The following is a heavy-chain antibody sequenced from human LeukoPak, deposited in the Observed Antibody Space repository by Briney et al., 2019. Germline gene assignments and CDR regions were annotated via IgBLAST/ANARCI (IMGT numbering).Heavy chain of an antibody. V-gene: IGHV3-7*01. CDR3: ARDVAYFGY. CDR1: RFTFSSYW. D-gene: IGHD2-21*01. CDR2: IKQDGSEK. Sequence: GGSLRLSCAASRFTFSSYWMSWVRQAPGKGLEWVANIKQDGSEKYYVDSVKGRFTISRDNAKNSLYLQMNSLRAEDTAVYYCARDVAYFGYWGQGTLVTVSS. J-gene: IGHJ4*02.